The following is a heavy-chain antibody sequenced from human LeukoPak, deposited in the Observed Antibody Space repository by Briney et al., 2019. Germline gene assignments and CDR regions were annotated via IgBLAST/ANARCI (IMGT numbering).Heavy chain of an antibody. CDR3: AIAGGPTVTAFDL. Sequence: GGSLRLSCVASGFIFRNYWMSWVRQAPGKGLEWVANINHDGRDKNYVDSVKGRFTISRDNAKSSLYLQMNSLRVEDTAVYYCAIAGGPTVTAFDLWGQGILVTVSS. CDR1: GFIFRNYW. CDR2: INHDGRDK. V-gene: IGHV3-7*02. D-gene: IGHD4-17*01. J-gene: IGHJ4*02.